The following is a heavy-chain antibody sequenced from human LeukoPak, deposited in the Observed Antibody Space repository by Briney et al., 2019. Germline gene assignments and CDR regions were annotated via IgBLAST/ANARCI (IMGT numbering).Heavy chain of an antibody. CDR2: INPSDGAK. CDR3: ARGGLYEAGRLPLHAFDV. Sequence: ASVKVSCKASGYIFTTYYMHWVRQAPGQGLEWMGIINPSDGAKSYVSKFHSRVTMTRDTSTNTVYMELSTLSSDDTAVYYCARGGLYEAGRLPLHAFDVWGQGTVVTVSS. CDR1: GYIFTTYY. J-gene: IGHJ3*01. V-gene: IGHV1-46*01. D-gene: IGHD2-2*02.